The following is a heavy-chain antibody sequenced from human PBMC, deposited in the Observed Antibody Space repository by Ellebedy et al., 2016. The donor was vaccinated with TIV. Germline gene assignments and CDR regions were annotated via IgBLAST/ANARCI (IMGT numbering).Heavy chain of an antibody. Sequence: ASVKVSCKASGYTFTSYGISWVRQAPGQGLEWMGWISAYNGNTNYAQKLQGRVTMTTDTSTSTAYMELSSLRSEDTAVYYCAAPLNVQTYYYGMDVWGQGTTVAVSS. D-gene: IGHD3-10*02. CDR1: GYTFTSYG. CDR3: AAPLNVQTYYYGMDV. CDR2: ISAYNGNT. J-gene: IGHJ6*02. V-gene: IGHV1-18*01.